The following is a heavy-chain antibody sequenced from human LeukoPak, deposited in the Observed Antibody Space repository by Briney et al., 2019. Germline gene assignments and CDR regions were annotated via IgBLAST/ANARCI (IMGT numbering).Heavy chain of an antibody. CDR1: GHSISSSSYR. V-gene: IGHV3-53*01. CDR3: ARDLPYYYDSSGSYDY. D-gene: IGHD3-22*01. Sequence: ETLSLTCTVSGHSISSSSYRGGWIRQPPGKGVERVSVYYSGGSTYDADSVNGRFTLSRDNAKNSQYLQMNSLRAEDTAVYYCARDLPYYYDSSGSYDYWGQGTLVIVSS. J-gene: IGHJ4*02. CDR2: YYSGGST.